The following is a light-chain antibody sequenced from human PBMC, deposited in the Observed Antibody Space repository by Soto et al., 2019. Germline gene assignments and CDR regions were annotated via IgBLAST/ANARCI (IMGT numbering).Light chain of an antibody. CDR2: SNN. CDR3: AAWDHSLNGREV. Sequence: QPVLTQPPSVSGTPGQRVTISCFGSTSNIGSNTVNWYQQLPGTAPKLLIYSNNQRPSGVPDRFSGSKSGASASLAISGLQSEDEADYYCAAWDHSLNGREVFGGGTKLTVL. V-gene: IGLV1-44*01. CDR1: TSNIGSNT. J-gene: IGLJ3*02.